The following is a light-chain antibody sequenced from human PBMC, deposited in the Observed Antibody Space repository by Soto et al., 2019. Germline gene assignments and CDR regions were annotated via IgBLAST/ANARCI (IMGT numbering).Light chain of an antibody. J-gene: IGKJ1*01. CDR2: DAS. Sequence: VVMTQSPATRSVSPGERATLSCRASQSVSRDLAWYQLKPGQAPRLLIFDASTRDTGIPARFSGSGSGTEFSLTISSLQSEDVAVYYCQQYNNWKTFGQGTKVDIK. CDR1: QSVSRD. CDR3: QQYNNWKT. V-gene: IGKV3-15*01.